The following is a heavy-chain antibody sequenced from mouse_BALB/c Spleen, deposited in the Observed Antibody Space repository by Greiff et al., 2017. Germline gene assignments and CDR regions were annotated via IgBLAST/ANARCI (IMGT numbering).Heavy chain of an antibody. CDR1: GFSLTSYG. CDR2: IWSGGST. Sequence: VQLQESGPGLVQPSQSLSITCTVSGFSLTSYGVHWVRQSPGKGLEWLGVIWSGGSTDYNAAFISRLSISKDNSKSQVFFKMNSLQANDTAIYYCARTVTTATYYAMDYWGQGTSVTVSS. D-gene: IGHD1-2*01. CDR3: ARTVTTATYYAMDY. V-gene: IGHV2-2*02. J-gene: IGHJ4*01.